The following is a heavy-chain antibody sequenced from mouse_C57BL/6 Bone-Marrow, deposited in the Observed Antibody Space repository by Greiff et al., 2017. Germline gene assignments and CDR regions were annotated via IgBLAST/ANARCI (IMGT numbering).Heavy chain of an antibody. CDR1: GFTFSSYG. J-gene: IGHJ2*01. D-gene: IGHD1-1*01. CDR2: ISSGGSYT. Sequence: EVKLVESGGDLVKPGGSLKLSCAASGFTFSSYGMSWVRQTPDKRLEWVATISSGGSYTYYPHSVKGRFTISRDNAKNTLYLQMSSLKSEDTAMYYCASLDPYGSFFDYWGQGTTLTVSS. V-gene: IGHV5-6*01. CDR3: ASLDPYGSFFDY.